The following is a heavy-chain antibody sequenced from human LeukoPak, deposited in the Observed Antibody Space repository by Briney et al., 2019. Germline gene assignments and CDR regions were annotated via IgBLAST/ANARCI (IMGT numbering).Heavy chain of an antibody. CDR2: IYTSGST. CDR3: ARQVAAAARGHFDY. D-gene: IGHD6-13*01. CDR1: GGSISSYY. V-gene: IGHV4-4*09. Sequence: SETLSLTCTVSGGSISSYYWSWIRQPPGKGLEWIGYIYTSGSTNYNPPLKSRVTISVDTSKNQFSLKLSSVTAADTAVYYCARQVAAAARGHFDYWGQGTLATVSS. J-gene: IGHJ4*02.